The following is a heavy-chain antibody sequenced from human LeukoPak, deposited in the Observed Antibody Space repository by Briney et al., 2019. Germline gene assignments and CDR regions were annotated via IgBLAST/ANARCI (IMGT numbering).Heavy chain of an antibody. D-gene: IGHD3-10*01. CDR1: GFSFSTYA. CDR3: TTESFHY. Sequence: GGSLRLSCAASGFSFSTYAMSWVRQAPGKGLEWVSAVSGSGTYTYYTASVKGRFTISRDNSKNTLYLQMNSLRAEDTALYYCTTESFHYWGQGSLVAVSS. CDR2: VSGSGTYT. V-gene: IGHV3-23*01. J-gene: IGHJ4*02.